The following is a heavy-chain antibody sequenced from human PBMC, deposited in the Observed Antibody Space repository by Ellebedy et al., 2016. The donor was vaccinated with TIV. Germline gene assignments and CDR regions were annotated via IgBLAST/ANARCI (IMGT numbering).Heavy chain of an antibody. Sequence: AASVKVSCKASGYTFIGYYMHWVRQAPGQGLEWMGWLNPKNGDASYAQKFQGRVNRTRDPSIRTAYMELSRLGSDDTAVYYCAREGGVYYFDYWGQGTLVTVSS. CDR3: AREGGVYYFDY. J-gene: IGHJ4*02. D-gene: IGHD1-26*01. CDR2: LNPKNGDA. V-gene: IGHV1-2*02. CDR1: GYTFIGYY.